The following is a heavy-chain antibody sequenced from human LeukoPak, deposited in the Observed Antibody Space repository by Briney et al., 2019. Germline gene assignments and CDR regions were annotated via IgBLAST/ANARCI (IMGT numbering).Heavy chain of an antibody. CDR1: GYTFTGYY. J-gene: IGHJ5*02. CDR2: INPNSGDT. CDR3: ARVDSGYTGAFDP. D-gene: IGHD5-12*01. Sequence: GASVKVSCKASGYTFTGYYMHWVRQAPGQGLEWMGWINPNSGDTNYAQKLQGRVTMTTDTSTSTAYMELRSLRSDDTAVYYCARVDSGYTGAFDPWGQGTLVTVSS. V-gene: IGHV1-2*02.